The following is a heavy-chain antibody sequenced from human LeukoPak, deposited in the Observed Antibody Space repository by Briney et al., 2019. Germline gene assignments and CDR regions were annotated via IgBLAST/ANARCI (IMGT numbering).Heavy chain of an antibody. V-gene: IGHV1-2*02. CDR3: ARDGYSSGSWFDP. D-gene: IGHD6-19*01. Sequence: ASVKVSCKASGYTFTGYYMHWVRQAPGQGLEWMGWINPNSGGTNYAQKFQGRVTMTRDTSISTAYMELSRLRSDDTAVYYCARDGYSSGSWFDPWGQGTLVTVSS. CDR2: INPNSGGT. J-gene: IGHJ5*02. CDR1: GYTFTGYY.